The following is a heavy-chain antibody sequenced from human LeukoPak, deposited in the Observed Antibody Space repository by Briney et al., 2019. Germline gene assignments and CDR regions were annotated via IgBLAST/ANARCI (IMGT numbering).Heavy chain of an antibody. Sequence: SETLSLTCTVPGGSISSSSYYWGWIRQPPGKGLEWIGEINHSGSTNYNPSLKSRVTISVDTSKNQFSLKLSSVTAADTAVYYCARGPYVLRFLEWLSLFDYWGQGTLVTVSS. CDR1: GGSISSSSYY. D-gene: IGHD3-3*01. CDR2: INHSGST. CDR3: ARGPYVLRFLEWLSLFDY. J-gene: IGHJ4*02. V-gene: IGHV4-39*07.